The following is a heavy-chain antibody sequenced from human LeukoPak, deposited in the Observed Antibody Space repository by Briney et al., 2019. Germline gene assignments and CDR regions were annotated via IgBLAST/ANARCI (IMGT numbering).Heavy chain of an antibody. J-gene: IGHJ5*02. CDR1: GGSVSSTNW. D-gene: IGHD2-21*01. V-gene: IGHV4-4*02. CDR3: ARQGYSTYRFDP. CDR2: VHLDGRT. Sequence: AAETLSLTCGVSGGSVSSTNWWTWIRQPPGKGLEWIGEVHLDGRTNFNPSLKSRLTMSVDLSNNQFSLKLTSVTAADTAVFYCARQGYSTYRFDPWGQGTLVTVSS.